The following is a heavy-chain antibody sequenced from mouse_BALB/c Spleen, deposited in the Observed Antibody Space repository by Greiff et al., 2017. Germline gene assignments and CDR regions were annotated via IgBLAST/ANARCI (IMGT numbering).Heavy chain of an antibody. V-gene: IGHV5-6-5*01. D-gene: IGHD2-4*01. Sequence: EVQLVESGGGLVKPGGSLKLSCAASGFTFSSYAMSWVRQTPEKRLEWVASISSGGSTYYPDSVKGRFTISRDNARNILYLQMSSLRSEDTAMYYCARGTMITTVDYWGQGTTLTVSS. J-gene: IGHJ2*01. CDR3: ARGTMITTVDY. CDR1: GFTFSSYA. CDR2: ISSGGST.